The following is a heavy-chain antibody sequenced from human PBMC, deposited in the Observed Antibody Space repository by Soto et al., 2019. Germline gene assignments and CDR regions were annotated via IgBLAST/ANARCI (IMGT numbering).Heavy chain of an antibody. D-gene: IGHD3-10*01. J-gene: IGHJ4*02. V-gene: IGHV4-59*08. CDR3: ARHNYGSGSTYFDY. Sequence: SETLSLTCTVSGGSISRDYYIWIRQSPGKGLEWIGHIYYSGSTKYNPSLKSRVTISVDTSKNQFSLKLNSMTAADTAVYYCARHNYGSGSTYFDYWGQGTLVTVS. CDR2: IYYSGST. CDR1: GGSISRDY.